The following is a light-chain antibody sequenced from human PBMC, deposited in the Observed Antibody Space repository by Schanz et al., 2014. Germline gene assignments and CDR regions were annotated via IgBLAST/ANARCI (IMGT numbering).Light chain of an antibody. V-gene: IGKV1-6*01. CDR3: QQLNTYPRT. CDR2: AAS. Sequence: ATQMTQSPSSLSASVGDRVIITCRASQAIGNDLGWYQQKPGQAPKVLIYAASTLLSGVPSRFSGTGSGTEFNLTISSLQPEDFATYYCQQLNTYPRTFGQGTKVEIK. J-gene: IGKJ1*01. CDR1: QAIGND.